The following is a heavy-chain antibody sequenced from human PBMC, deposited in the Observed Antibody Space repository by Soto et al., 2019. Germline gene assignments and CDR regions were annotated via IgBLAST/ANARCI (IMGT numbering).Heavy chain of an antibody. CDR2: IYYSGST. CDR1: GGSISSGGYY. V-gene: IGHV4-31*03. J-gene: IGHJ4*02. D-gene: IGHD3-9*01. Sequence: QVQLQESGPGLVKPSQTLSLTCTVSGGSISSGGYYWSWIRQHPGKGLEGIGYIYYSGSTYYNPSLTSRVTISVDTSKNQCSPKLSSVTAADAAVYYCARAKTGPPIWFDYWGQGTLVTVSS. CDR3: ARAKTGPPIWFDY.